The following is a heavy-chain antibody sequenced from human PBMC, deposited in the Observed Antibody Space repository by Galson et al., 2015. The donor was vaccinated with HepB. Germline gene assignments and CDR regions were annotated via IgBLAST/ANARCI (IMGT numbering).Heavy chain of an antibody. Sequence: SLRISCAASGFTFSSYSMNWVRQAPGKGLEWVSSMSSSSYIYYADSVKGRFTISRDNAKNSLYLQMNSLRADDTAVYFCAGEDKYTNPWGRGTLVTVSS. D-gene: IGHD1-26*01. CDR2: MSSSSYI. V-gene: IGHV3-21*01. J-gene: IGHJ5*02. CDR3: AGEDKYTNP. CDR1: GFTFSSYS.